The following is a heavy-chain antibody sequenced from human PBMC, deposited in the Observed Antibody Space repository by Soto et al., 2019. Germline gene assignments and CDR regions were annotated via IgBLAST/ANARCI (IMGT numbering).Heavy chain of an antibody. D-gene: IGHD1-26*01. V-gene: IGHV3-53*02. CDR3: AKKPPSSIQGWAFGMDV. CDR1: GFSVTTNY. J-gene: IGHJ6*02. CDR2: TFTGGST. Sequence: EVQLVETGGGLIQPGGSLRLSCLASGFSVTTNYIIWVRQPPGKGLEWVSTTFTGGSTHYSDSGKGRFSISTDNAKNTVYLQMNNLQVEGSVIYYCAKKPPSSIQGWAFGMDVWGQGTTVTVSS.